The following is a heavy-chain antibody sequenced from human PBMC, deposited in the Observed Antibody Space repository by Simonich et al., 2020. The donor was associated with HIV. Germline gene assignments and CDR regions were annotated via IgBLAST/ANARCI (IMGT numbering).Heavy chain of an antibody. J-gene: IGHJ1*01. D-gene: IGHD1-1*01. CDR2: IKPNSGDT. V-gene: IGHV1-2*02. CDR3: ARYKRPDENFQH. CDR1: GYTFTGYD. Sequence: GAEVKKPGASVTVSCKAPGYTFTGYDMHWHRQDPGQGLGGRGWIKPNSGDTNYAQKFLGKVTMTRDTSISTDYMELSGLRSDDTAVYYCARYKRPDENFQHWGQGTLVTVSS.